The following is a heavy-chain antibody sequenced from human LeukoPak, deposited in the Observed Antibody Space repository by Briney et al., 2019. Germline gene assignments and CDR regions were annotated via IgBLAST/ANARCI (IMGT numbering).Heavy chain of an antibody. CDR2: ISGSGGST. J-gene: IGHJ4*02. V-gene: IGHV3-23*01. D-gene: IGHD6-19*01. CDR1: GFTFSSYG. CDR3: ANTPGYSSGWVDY. Sequence: PGGSLRLSCAASGFTFSSYGMSWVRQAPGKGLEWVSAISGSGGSTYYADSVKGRFTISRDNSKNTLYLQMNSLRAEDTAVYYCANTPGYSSGWVDYWGQGTLVTVSS.